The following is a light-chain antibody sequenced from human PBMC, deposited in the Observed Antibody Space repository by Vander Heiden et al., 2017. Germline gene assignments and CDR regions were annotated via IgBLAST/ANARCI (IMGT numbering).Light chain of an antibody. CDR2: GTS. Sequence: EIVITQSPATLSVSLGEGATLSCRASQSVYSKLVWYQQKPDQPPRLLIYGTSTRATDIPARFSGSGSGTEFTLTISSLQYEDIAVYYCQQYNNWPPLTFGGGTKVEIK. J-gene: IGKJ4*01. CDR1: QSVYSK. CDR3: QQYNNWPPLT. V-gene: IGKV3-15*01.